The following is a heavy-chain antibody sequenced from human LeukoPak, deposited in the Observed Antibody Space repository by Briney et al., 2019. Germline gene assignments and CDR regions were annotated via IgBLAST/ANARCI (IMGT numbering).Heavy chain of an antibody. Sequence: GGSLRLSCAASGFTVSSNYMSWVRQAPGKGPEWVSVIYSGGSTYYADSVKGRFTISRDNSKNTLYLQMNSLRAEDTAVYYCARDRYYDSSGLFESDAFDIWGQGTMVTVSS. CDR2: IYSGGST. CDR1: GFTVSSNY. CDR3: ARDRYYDSSGLFESDAFDI. J-gene: IGHJ3*02. D-gene: IGHD3-22*01. V-gene: IGHV3-66*01.